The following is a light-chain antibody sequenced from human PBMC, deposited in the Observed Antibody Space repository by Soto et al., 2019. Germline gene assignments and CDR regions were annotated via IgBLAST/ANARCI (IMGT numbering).Light chain of an antibody. Sequence: AIRMTQSPSSFSASTGDRVSITCRASQDISTYLAWYQQKPGKAPNLLIYAASTLQSGVPSRFSGSGSGTDFTLTINCLQSEDFATYYCQHYYSYPYTFGQGTRLEIK. CDR3: QHYYSYPYT. CDR1: QDISTY. J-gene: IGKJ2*01. CDR2: AAS. V-gene: IGKV1-8*01.